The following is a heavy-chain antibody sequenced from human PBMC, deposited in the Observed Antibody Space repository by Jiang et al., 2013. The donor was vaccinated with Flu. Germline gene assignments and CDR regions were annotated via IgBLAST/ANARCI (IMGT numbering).Heavy chain of an antibody. V-gene: IGHV3-53*04. CDR3: ARGTESYFGYFDS. Sequence: LRLSCAASGFSVSNNYMSWVRQAPGKGLEWISVIYSDGSTYYGDSAKGRFTISRHESENTLYLQMNSLRAEDTAVFYCARGTESYFGYFDSWGQGTLVTVSS. CDR2: IYSDGST. CDR1: GFSVSNNY. D-gene: IGHD1-26*01. J-gene: IGHJ4*02.